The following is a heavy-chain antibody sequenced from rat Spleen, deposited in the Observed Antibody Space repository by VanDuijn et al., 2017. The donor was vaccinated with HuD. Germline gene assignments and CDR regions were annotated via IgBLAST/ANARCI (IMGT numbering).Heavy chain of an antibody. Sequence: EVQLVESGGGFVQPGRSLKLSCSASGFTFSNYYMAWVRLGPTEGLEWVASISHTGGNTYYRDSVKGRFTISRDNAKSTLYLQMDSLRSEDTATYYCARHPTYYGFDGDYFACWGQGTLVTVSS. CDR3: ARHPTYYGFDGDYFAC. CDR1: GFTFSNYY. CDR2: ISHTGGNT. D-gene: IGHD1-9*01. V-gene: IGHV5S23*01. J-gene: IGHJ3*01.